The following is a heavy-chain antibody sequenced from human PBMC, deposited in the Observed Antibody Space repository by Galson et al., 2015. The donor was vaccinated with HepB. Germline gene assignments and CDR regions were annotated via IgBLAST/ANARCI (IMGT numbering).Heavy chain of an antibody. V-gene: IGHV3-11*01. CDR3: ARDLIAVAGDDY. D-gene: IGHD6-19*01. CDR2: ISSSGTTI. Sequence: LRLSCAASGFTFSDYYMNWIRQAPGKGLEWVSYISSSGTTIYYADSVEGRFTITRDNAKNSLYLQMNSLRAEDTAVYYCARDLIAVAGDDYGGQGILVTVAP. CDR1: GFTFSDYY. J-gene: IGHJ4*02.